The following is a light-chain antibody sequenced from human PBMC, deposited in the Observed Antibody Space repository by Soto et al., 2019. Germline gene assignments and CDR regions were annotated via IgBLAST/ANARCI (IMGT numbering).Light chain of an antibody. V-gene: IGKV3-11*01. Sequence: EIVLTQSPATLSLSPGERATLSCRASQSVSSYLAWYQQKPGQAPRLLIYDASNRATGIPIRFSGSGSGTDFTLTIGSLEPEDFAVYYWQQRSNWPPTFGQGTKVEIK. CDR3: QQRSNWPPT. CDR2: DAS. CDR1: QSVSSY. J-gene: IGKJ1*01.